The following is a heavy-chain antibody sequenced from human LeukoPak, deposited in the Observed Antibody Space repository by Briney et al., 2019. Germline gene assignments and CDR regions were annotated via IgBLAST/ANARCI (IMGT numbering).Heavy chain of an antibody. D-gene: IGHD5-24*01. CDR3: ARGGDGYNPNDY. CDR2: IYGYSGST. V-gene: IGHV4-59*01. J-gene: IGHJ4*02. CDR1: GDSISGYY. Sequence: SETLSLTCTVSGDSISGYYWSWIRQPPGKGLEWIGYIYGYSGSTNYNPSLKSRVTISVDTSKNQFSLKLTSVTAADTAVYFCARGGDGYNPNDYWGQGTLVTVSS.